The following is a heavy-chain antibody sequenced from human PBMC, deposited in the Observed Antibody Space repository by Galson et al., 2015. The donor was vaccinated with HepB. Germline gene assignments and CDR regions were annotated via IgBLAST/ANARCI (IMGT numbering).Heavy chain of an antibody. CDR3: ARVNWNDVPGAFDI. D-gene: IGHD1-1*01. Sequence: SVKVSCKASGGTFSSYAISWVRQAPGQGLEWMGGIIPNSGGTNYAQKFQGWVTMTRDTSISTAYMELSRLRSDDTAVYYCARVNWNDVPGAFDIWGQGTMVTVSS. CDR2: IIPNSGGT. V-gene: IGHV1-2*04. CDR1: GGTFSSYA. J-gene: IGHJ3*02.